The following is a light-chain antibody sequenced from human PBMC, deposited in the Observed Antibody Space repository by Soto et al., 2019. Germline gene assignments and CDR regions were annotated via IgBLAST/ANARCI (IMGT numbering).Light chain of an antibody. Sequence: DIVMTQSPDSLAVSLGERATINCKSSQSVLSSSNKNNYLAWYPQKPGQPPKLLIYWASTRESGVPDRFSGSGSGTHFTLTISSLQAEDVAVYYCQQYHSAPLTFGGGTKVEI. CDR1: QSVLSSSNKNNY. J-gene: IGKJ4*01. CDR3: QQYHSAPLT. V-gene: IGKV4-1*01. CDR2: WAS.